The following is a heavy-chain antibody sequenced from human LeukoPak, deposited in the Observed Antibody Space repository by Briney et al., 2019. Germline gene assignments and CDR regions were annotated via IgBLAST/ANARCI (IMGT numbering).Heavy chain of an antibody. D-gene: IGHD3-22*01. CDR2: IIPIFGTA. V-gene: IGHV1-69*13. CDR3: ARANYYDSSGYYYGVDY. CDR1: GYTFTSYG. J-gene: IGHJ4*02. Sequence: EASVKVSCKASGYTFTSYGISWVRQAPGQGLEWMGGIIPIFGTANYAQKFQGRVTITADESTSTAYMELSSLRSEDTVVYYCARANYYDSSGYYYGVDYWGQGTLVTVSS.